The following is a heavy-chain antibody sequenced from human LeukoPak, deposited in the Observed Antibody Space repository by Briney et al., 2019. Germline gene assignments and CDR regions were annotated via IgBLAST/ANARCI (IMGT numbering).Heavy chain of an antibody. D-gene: IGHD4-17*01. CDR1: GFTFGDYG. Sequence: GSLRLSCTTSGFTFGDYGFNWVRQAPGKGLEWVGFIRKKAHDWTPQYAASVQGRFTISRDDSKGIAYLEMNSLKTEDTAVYYCTRAGDYDNYLDYWGQGTPVTVSS. V-gene: IGHV3-49*04. CDR2: IRKKAHDWTP. J-gene: IGHJ4*02. CDR3: TRAGDYDNYLDY.